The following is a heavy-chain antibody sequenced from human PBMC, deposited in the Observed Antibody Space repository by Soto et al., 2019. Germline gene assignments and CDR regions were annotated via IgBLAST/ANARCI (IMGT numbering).Heavy chain of an antibody. V-gene: IGHV4-34*01. CDR2: INHSGST. D-gene: IGHD2-15*01. CDR1: GGSFSGYY. J-gene: IGHJ5*02. Sequence: SETLSLTCAVYGGSFSGYYWSWIRQPPGKGLEWIGEINHSGSTNYNPSLKSRVTISVDTSKNQFSLKLSSVTAADTAVYYCARGNIVVVVAARPRWFDPWGQGTLVTVSS. CDR3: ARGNIVVVVAARPRWFDP.